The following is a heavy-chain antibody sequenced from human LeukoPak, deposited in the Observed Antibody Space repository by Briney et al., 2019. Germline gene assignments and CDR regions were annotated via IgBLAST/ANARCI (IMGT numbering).Heavy chain of an antibody. J-gene: IGHJ4*02. CDR3: ARNTETAIPLPYYFDY. Sequence: ASVKVSCKASGYTFTSYAMHWVRQAPGQRLECMGWINTGNGNTKYSQKFQGRVTITRDTSASTAYMDLSSLRSEDTAVYYCARNTETAIPLPYYFDYWGQGTLVTVSA. V-gene: IGHV1-3*04. CDR1: GYTFTSYA. D-gene: IGHD2-21*02. CDR2: INTGNGNT.